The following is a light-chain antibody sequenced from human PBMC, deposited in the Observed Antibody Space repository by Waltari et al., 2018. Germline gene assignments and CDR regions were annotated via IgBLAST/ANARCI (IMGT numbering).Light chain of an antibody. V-gene: IGLV2-14*03. CDR3: NSYSSVSTHV. J-gene: IGLJ1*01. CDR2: DVS. CDR1: NTDIGAFNF. Sequence: QSALTQPASVSGTHGESITISCAGTNTDIGAFNFVSWYRQFPGEAPQLIIYDVSHRPSGISDRFSGSKSGNTASLTISGLQAEDDADYYCNSYSSVSTHVFGSGTKVTVL.